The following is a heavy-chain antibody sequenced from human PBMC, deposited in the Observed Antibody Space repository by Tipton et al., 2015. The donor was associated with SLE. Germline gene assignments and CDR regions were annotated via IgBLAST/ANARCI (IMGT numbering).Heavy chain of an antibody. D-gene: IGHD4-17*01. V-gene: IGHV4-39*07. CDR1: GSSIRSSGIH. CDR2: IHYRGDT. J-gene: IGHJ3*02. CDR3: ARERHGDYDAFDI. Sequence: TLSLTCTVSGSSIRSSGIHWGWVRQPPGTGLEWLGSIHYRGDTYYNPSLKSRVTISIDTSKNQFSLKVTSVTAADTALYYCARERHGDYDAFDIWGQGTMVTVSS.